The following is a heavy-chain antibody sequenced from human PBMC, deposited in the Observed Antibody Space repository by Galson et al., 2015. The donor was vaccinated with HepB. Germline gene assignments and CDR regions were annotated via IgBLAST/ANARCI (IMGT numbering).Heavy chain of an antibody. J-gene: IGHJ6*02. V-gene: IGHV3-72*01. CDR1: GFTFSDHY. CDR3: ARYSSRGGGLDV. CDR2: SSDKAESYTT. D-gene: IGHD6-19*01. Sequence: SLRLSCAASGFTFSDHYMDWVRQAPGKGLEWVGRSSDKAESYTTEYAASVQGRFTISRDDSENSLFLQMNSLEAEDTAVYYCARYSSRGGGLDVWGQGTTVTVSS.